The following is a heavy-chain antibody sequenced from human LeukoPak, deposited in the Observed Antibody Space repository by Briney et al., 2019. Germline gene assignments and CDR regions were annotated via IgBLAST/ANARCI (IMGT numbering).Heavy chain of an antibody. CDR3: ARQDGITIFGVDP. D-gene: IGHD3-3*01. CDR2: IYHSGST. CDR1: GYSISSGYY. Sequence: SETLSLTCAVSGYSISSGYYWGWIRPPPGEGLEWIGSIYHSGSTYYNPSLKSRVTISVDTSKNQFSLKLSSVTAADTAVYYCARQDGITIFGVDPWGQGTLVTVSS. J-gene: IGHJ5*02. V-gene: IGHV4-38-2*01.